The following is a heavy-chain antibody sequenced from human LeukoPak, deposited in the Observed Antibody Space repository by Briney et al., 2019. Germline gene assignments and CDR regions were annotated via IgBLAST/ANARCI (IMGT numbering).Heavy chain of an antibody. V-gene: IGHV3-23*01. J-gene: IGHJ4*02. CDR2: ISGSGNST. Sequence: GGSLRLSCAASGFTFSSYAMSWVRQAPGKGLEWVSTISGSGNSTYYADSVKGRFTISRDNSKNTLYLQMNSLRAEDTAVYYCAKDDAQVLSPYYYDSSGYDFWGQGTLVTVSS. CDR1: GFTFSSYA. CDR3: AKDDAQVLSPYYYDSSGYDF. D-gene: IGHD3-22*01.